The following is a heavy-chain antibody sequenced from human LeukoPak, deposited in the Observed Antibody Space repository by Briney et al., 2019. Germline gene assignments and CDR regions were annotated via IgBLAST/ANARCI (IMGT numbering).Heavy chain of an antibody. CDR3: ARDEYAYGGRTHPYFFNY. D-gene: IGHD3-16*01. V-gene: IGHV4-59*12. CDR2: IYYSGST. J-gene: IGHJ4*02. Sequence: PSETLSLTCTVFGGGISSYYWSWIRQPPGKGLEWIGYIYYSGSTNYNPSLKSRVTISVDTSKNQFSLRLSSVTAADTAMYYCARDEYAYGGRTHPYFFNYWGQGTLVTVSS. CDR1: GGGISSYY.